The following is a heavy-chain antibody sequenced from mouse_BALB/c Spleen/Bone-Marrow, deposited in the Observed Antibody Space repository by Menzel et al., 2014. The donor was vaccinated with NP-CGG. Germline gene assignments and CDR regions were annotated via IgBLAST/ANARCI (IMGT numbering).Heavy chain of an antibody. J-gene: IGHJ3*01. CDR2: IDPANGNT. CDR1: GFNIKDTY. Sequence: EVQLQQSGAELVKPGASVKLSCTASGFNIKDTYIHWVKPRPEQGLEWIGRIDPANGNTKYGPKFQGRAPVTTDTSSNTASLQLSNLTSEDTAVYYCARSGDGPFAYWGQGTLVTVSA. CDR3: ARSGDGPFAY. V-gene: IGHV14-3*02. D-gene: IGHD2-3*01.